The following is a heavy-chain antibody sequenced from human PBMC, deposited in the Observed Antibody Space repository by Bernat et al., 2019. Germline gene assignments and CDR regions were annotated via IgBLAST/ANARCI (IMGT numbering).Heavy chain of an antibody. Sequence: QVQLQQWGAGLLKPSETLSLTCAVYGGSFSGYYWSWIRQPPGKGLEWIGEINHSGSTNYNPSLKSRVTISVDTSKNQFSLKLSSVTAADTAVYYCARGRPYCSSTRCLLYYFDYWRQGTLVTVSS. J-gene: IGHJ4*02. CDR2: INHSGST. CDR1: GGSFSGYY. D-gene: IGHD2-2*01. CDR3: ARGRPYCSSTRCLLYYFDY. V-gene: IGHV4-34*01.